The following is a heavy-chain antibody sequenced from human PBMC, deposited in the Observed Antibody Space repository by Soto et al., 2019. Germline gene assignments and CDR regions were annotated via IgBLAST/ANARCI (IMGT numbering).Heavy chain of an antibody. D-gene: IGHD3-3*01. V-gene: IGHV3-33*01. J-gene: IGHJ3*02. CDR1: GFTFNNYG. CDR3: ARDSGGFWTQSYAFDI. CDR2: IWYDASHK. Sequence: PGGSLRLSCAASGFTFNNYGMHWVRQAPGKGLEWVAVIWYDASHKYYADSVKGRFTISRDNSKNTLYLQMSSLRGEDTAVYYCARDSGGFWTQSYAFDIWGQGTMVTVSS.